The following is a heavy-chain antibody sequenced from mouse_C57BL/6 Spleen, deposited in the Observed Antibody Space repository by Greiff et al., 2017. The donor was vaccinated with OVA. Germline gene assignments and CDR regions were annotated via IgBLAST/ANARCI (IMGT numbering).Heavy chain of an antibody. CDR1: GYTFTSYW. CDR2: IYPGSGST. Sequence: QVQLQQPGAELVKPGASVKMSCKASGYTFTSYWITWVKQRPGQGLEWIGDIYPGSGSTNYNEKFKSKATLTVDTSSSTAYMQISSLTSEDSAVYYCANIYYYGSSHKYFDVWGTGTTVTVSS. D-gene: IGHD1-1*01. CDR3: ANIYYYGSSHKYFDV. J-gene: IGHJ1*03. V-gene: IGHV1-55*01.